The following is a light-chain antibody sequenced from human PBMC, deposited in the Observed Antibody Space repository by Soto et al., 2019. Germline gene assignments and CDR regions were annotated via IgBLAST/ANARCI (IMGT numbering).Light chain of an antibody. V-gene: IGKV3-20*01. CDR3: QQYGSSPLT. CDR1: QSVSSSY. CDR2: GAS. J-gene: IGKJ4*01. Sequence: DIVLTQSPGTLSLSPGERATLSCRAGQSVSSSYLAWYQQKPGQAPRLLIYGASSRATGIPDRFSGSGSGTDFTLTISRLEPEDFAVYYCQQYGSSPLTFGGGTKVDIK.